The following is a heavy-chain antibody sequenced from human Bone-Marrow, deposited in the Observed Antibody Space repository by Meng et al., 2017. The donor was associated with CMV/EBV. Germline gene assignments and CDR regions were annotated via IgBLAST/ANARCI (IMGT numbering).Heavy chain of an antibody. J-gene: IGHJ3*02. V-gene: IGHV3-74*01. CDR3: ARAIVGATLDAFDI. Sequence: LSLTCAASGFTFSSYWMHWVRQAPGKGLVWVSRINSDGSSTSYADSVKGRFTISRDNAKNTLYLQMNSLRAEDTAVYYCARAIVGATLDAFDIWGQGTMVTL. CDR1: GFTFSSYW. D-gene: IGHD1-26*01. CDR2: INSDGSST.